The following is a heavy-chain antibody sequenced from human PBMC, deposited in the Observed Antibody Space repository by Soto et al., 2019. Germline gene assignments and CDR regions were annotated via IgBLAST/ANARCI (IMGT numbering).Heavy chain of an antibody. D-gene: IGHD5-18*01. J-gene: IGHJ5*02. Sequence: ASVKVSCKVSGYTLTELSMHWVRQAPGKGLEWMGGFDPEDGETIYAQKFQGRVTMTEDTSTDTAYMELSSLRSEDTAVYYCATDPGRGYSYGPITYDDSWGQGTLVTVSS. CDR3: ATDPGRGYSYGPITYDDS. CDR1: GYTLTELS. CDR2: FDPEDGET. V-gene: IGHV1-24*01.